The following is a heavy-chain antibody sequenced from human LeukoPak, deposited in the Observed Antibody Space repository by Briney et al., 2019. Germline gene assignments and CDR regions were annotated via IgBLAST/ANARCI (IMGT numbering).Heavy chain of an antibody. J-gene: IGHJ4*02. D-gene: IGHD3-10*01. V-gene: IGHV6-1*01. CDR1: GDSVSSNSAA. CDR3: ARQYYGSGSSPFDY. Sequence: SGPGLVKPSQTLSLTCAISGDSVSSNSAAWNWIRQSPSRGLEWLGKTYYRYKWYNDYAVSVKSRIPVKPETSRNQFSLQLNSVTPEDTAVYYCARQYYGSGSSPFDYWGEGTLVTVPS. CDR2: TYYRYKWYN.